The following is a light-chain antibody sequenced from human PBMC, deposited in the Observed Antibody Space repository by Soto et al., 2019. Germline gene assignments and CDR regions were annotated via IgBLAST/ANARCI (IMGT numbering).Light chain of an antibody. CDR1: SSNIGSNT. CDR3: TSYTTSSTYV. J-gene: IGLJ1*01. V-gene: IGLV1-44*01. Sequence: QSVLTQPPSASGTPGQRVTISCSGSSSNIGSNTVNWYQQLPGTAPKLLIYSNNQRPSGVPDRFSGSKPGNTASLAISGLQAEDEADYYCTSYTTSSTYVFGSGTKVTVL. CDR2: SNN.